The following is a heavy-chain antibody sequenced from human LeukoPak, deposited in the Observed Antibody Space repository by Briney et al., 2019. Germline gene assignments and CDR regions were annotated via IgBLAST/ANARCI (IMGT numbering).Heavy chain of an antibody. CDR3: AKEASTEVADYAEYFQH. V-gene: IGHV3-23*01. J-gene: IGHJ1*01. Sequence: PGGSLRLSCAASGFTFSNYAMSWVRQAPGKGLEWVSAILSSGDHTYYPDSLKGRFTISRDNSKNTLYLQINSLRADDTAVYYCAKEASTEVADYAEYFQHWGQGTLVTVSS. D-gene: IGHD6-19*01. CDR2: ILSSGDHT. CDR1: GFTFSNYA.